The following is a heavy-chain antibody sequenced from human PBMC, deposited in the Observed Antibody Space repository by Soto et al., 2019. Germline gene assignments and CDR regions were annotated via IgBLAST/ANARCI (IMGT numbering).Heavy chain of an antibody. CDR1: GFTFNNYA. V-gene: IGHV3-23*01. CDR2: ISATGGST. J-gene: IGHJ4*02. Sequence: GGSLRLSCAASGFTFNNYAMNWVRQAPGKGLEWVATISATGGSTYYADSVKGRFTISRDNSKNTLYLQMNGLRVEDTAVYYCAKDRLAGNYDFWGQGTQVTVSS. D-gene: IGHD3-10*01. CDR3: AKDRLAGNYDF.